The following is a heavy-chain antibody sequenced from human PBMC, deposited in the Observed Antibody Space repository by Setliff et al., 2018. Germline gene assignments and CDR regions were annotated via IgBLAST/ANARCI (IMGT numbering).Heavy chain of an antibody. D-gene: IGHD5-18*01. CDR2: IYPGDSDT. Sequence: GESLKISCKGSGYTFTNYWIGWVRQMPGKGLEWMGIIYPGDSDTRYSPSFQGQVTISADKSISTAYLQWRSLKASDTAMYYCARRNTAMVYGFDIWGQGTMVTVSS. V-gene: IGHV5-51*01. J-gene: IGHJ3*02. CDR1: GYTFTNYW. CDR3: ARRNTAMVYGFDI.